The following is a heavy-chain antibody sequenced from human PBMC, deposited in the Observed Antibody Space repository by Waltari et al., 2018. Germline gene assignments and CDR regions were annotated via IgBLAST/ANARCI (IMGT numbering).Heavy chain of an antibody. CDR2: IYTSGST. Sequence: LVKPSETLSLTCTVSGGSISSYYWSWIRQPAGKGLEWIGRIYTSGSTNYNPSLKSRVTMSVDTSKNQFSLKLSSVTAADTAVYYCAREGRYQLLRSDNWFDPWGQGTLVTVSS. V-gene: IGHV4-4*07. J-gene: IGHJ5*02. CDR1: GGSISSYY. D-gene: IGHD2-2*01. CDR3: AREGRYQLLRSDNWFDP.